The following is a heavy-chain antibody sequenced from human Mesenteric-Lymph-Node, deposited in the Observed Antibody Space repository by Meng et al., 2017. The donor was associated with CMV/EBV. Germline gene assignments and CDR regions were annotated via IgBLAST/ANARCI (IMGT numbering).Heavy chain of an antibody. J-gene: IGHJ4*02. CDR3: AKDRGYFDY. Sequence: GASLKISCAASGFTFSSYAMSWVRPAPGKGLEWVSIIYSGGSSTFYADSVKGRFTISRDISKNTLYLQMNSLRAEDTAVYYCAKDRGYFDYWGQGAQVTVSS. CDR2: IYSGGSST. V-gene: IGHV3-23*03. CDR1: GFTFSSYA.